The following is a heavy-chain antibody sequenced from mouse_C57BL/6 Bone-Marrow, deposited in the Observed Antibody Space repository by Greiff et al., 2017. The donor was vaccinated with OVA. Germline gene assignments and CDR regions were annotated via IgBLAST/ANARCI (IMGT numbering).Heavy chain of an antibody. CDR3: ARETVYYFDY. CDR1: GYSITSGYY. Sequence: DVKLQESGPGLVKPSQSLSLTCSVPGYSITSGYYWNWIRQFPGNKLEWMGYISYDGSNNYNPSLKNRISITRDTSKNQFFLKLNSVTTEDTATYYCARETVYYFDYWGQGTTLTVSS. CDR2: ISYDGSN. J-gene: IGHJ2*01. D-gene: IGHD3-2*01. V-gene: IGHV3-6*01.